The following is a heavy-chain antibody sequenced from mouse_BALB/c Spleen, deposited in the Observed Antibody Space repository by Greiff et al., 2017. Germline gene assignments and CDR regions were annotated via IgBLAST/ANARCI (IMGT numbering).Heavy chain of an antibody. D-gene: IGHD2-12*01. V-gene: IGHV1-87*01. J-gene: IGHJ2*01. CDR1: GYTFTSYW. CDR2: IYPGDGDT. Sequence: VKLVESGAELARPGASVKLSCKASGYTFTSYWMQWVKQRPGQGLEWIGAIYPGDGDTRYTQKFKGKATLTADKSSSTAYMQLSSLASEDSAVNYCARKGYSGFDYWGQGTTLTVSS. CDR3: ARKGYSGFDY.